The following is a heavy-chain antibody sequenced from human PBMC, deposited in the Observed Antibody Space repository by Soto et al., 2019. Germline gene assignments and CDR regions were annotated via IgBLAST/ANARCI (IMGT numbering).Heavy chain of an antibody. D-gene: IGHD3-10*01. J-gene: IGHJ4*02. Sequence: EVQLLESGGGLVQPGGSLRLYCAASGFTFSSYAMSWVRQAPGKGLEWVSAISGSGGSTYYAESVKGLFTISRDNSKNTLYLQMNSLRAEDTAVYYCAKDQAKVRGDFEYWGQGTLVTVSS. CDR1: GFTFSSYA. CDR3: AKDQAKVRGDFEY. V-gene: IGHV3-23*01. CDR2: ISGSGGST.